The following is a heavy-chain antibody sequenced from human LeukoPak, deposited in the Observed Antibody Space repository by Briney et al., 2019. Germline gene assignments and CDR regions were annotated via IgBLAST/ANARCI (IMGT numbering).Heavy chain of an antibody. Sequence: PSETLSLTCTVSGGSISSYYWSWIRQPPGKGLEWIGYIYYSGSTNYNPSLKSRVTISVDTSKNQFSLKLSSVTAADTAVYYCARHSDYYDSSGYYGYWGQGTLVTVFS. J-gene: IGHJ4*02. CDR1: GGSISSYY. V-gene: IGHV4-59*08. D-gene: IGHD3-22*01. CDR3: ARHSDYYDSSGYYGY. CDR2: IYYSGST.